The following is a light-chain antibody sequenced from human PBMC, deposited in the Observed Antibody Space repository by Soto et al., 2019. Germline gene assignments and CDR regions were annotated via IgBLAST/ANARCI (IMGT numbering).Light chain of an antibody. Sequence: QSVLTQPASVSGSPGQSITISCTGTSSDIGGFNHVSWYLQHPGKAPQLMIYDVTNRPSGVSNRFSGSKSGNTASLAISGLQAEDEADYYCSSFTSSGALYVFGAGTKSPS. CDR3: SSFTSSGALYV. V-gene: IGLV2-14*03. CDR1: SSDIGGFNH. J-gene: IGLJ1*01. CDR2: DVT.